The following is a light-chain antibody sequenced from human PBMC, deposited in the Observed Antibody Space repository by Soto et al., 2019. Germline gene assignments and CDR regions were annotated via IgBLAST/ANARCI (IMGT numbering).Light chain of an antibody. Sequence: DIQMTQSPSFLSASVGDRVTISCRASQAINTYLYWYQQKPGKAPKLLIYGTSDLQNGVPSRFSGGGSGTDFTRTISSLQPEDFATYYCQQSYSTLLITFGQGTRLEV. CDR2: GTS. CDR3: QQSYSTLLIT. CDR1: QAINTY. J-gene: IGKJ5*01. V-gene: IGKV1-39*01.